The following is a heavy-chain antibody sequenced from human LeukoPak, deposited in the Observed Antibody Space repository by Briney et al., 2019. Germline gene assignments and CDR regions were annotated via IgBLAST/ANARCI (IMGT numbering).Heavy chain of an antibody. D-gene: IGHD5-18*01. CDR3: ARGLDTKDFDY. Sequence: PSETLSLTCAVYGGSFSGYYWSWIRQPPGKGLEWIGEINHSGSTNYNPSLKSRVTISVDTSKNQFSLKLSSVTAADTAVYYCARGLDTKDFDYWGQGTLVTVSS. CDR2: INHSGST. V-gene: IGHV4-34*01. CDR1: GGSFSGYY. J-gene: IGHJ4*02.